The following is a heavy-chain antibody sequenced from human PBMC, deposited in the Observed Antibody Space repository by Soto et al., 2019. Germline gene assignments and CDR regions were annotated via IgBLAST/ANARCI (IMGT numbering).Heavy chain of an antibody. Sequence: VLSLRLSFASYGFSFVNYAMNWVRQAPGKGLEWVSGLSGSGTSTYYADSVKGRFTISRDNSRDTLFLQMNSLTADDTAVYYCAKATTNGGWFNPFDSWGQGALVTVS. V-gene: IGHV3-23*01. D-gene: IGHD6-19*01. CDR1: GFSFVNYA. CDR3: AKATTNGGWFNPFDS. CDR2: LSGSGTST. J-gene: IGHJ4*02.